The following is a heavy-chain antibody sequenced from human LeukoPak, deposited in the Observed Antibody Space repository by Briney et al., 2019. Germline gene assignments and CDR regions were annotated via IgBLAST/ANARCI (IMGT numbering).Heavy chain of an antibody. Sequence: PGGSLRLSCAASGFTFSSYSMNWVRQAPGKGLEWVSSISSSSSYIYYADSVKGRFTISRDNSKNSLFVQMNSLRAEDTAVYYCASGARVAYCGGDCYPDYWGQGTLVTASS. D-gene: IGHD2-21*02. V-gene: IGHV3-21*01. CDR1: GFTFSSYS. CDR2: ISSSSSYI. J-gene: IGHJ4*02. CDR3: ASGARVAYCGGDCYPDY.